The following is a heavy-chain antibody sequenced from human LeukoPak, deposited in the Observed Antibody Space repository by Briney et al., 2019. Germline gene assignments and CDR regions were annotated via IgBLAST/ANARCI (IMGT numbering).Heavy chain of an antibody. CDR3: ARDATYYYDTSGYPP. CDR1: GGSISSSTYY. V-gene: IGHV4-39*07. J-gene: IGHJ5*02. Sequence: PSETLSLTCTVSGGSISSSTYYWGWIRQPPGKGLEWIGEINHSGSTNYNPSLKSRVTISVDTSKNQFSLKLSSVTAADTVVYYCARDATYYYDTSGYPPWGQGTLVTVSS. CDR2: INHSGST. D-gene: IGHD3-22*01.